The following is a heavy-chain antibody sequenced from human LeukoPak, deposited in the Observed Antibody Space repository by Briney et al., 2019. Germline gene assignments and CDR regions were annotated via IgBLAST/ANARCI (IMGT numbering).Heavy chain of an antibody. D-gene: IGHD2-2*01. Sequence: ASVKVSCKASGYTFTGYYMHWVRQAPGQGLEWMGWINPNSGGTNYAQKFQGRVTITADKSTSTAYMELSSLRSEDTAVYYCARDGGNCSSTSCYLHYYYYGMDVWGQGTTVTVSS. CDR2: INPNSGGT. CDR1: GYTFTGYY. J-gene: IGHJ6*02. CDR3: ARDGGNCSSTSCYLHYYYYGMDV. V-gene: IGHV1-2*02.